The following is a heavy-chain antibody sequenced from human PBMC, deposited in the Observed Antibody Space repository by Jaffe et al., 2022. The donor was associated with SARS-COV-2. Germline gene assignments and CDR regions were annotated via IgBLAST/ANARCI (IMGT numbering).Heavy chain of an antibody. V-gene: IGHV3-49*03. CDR3: SRQQLVSWHFDL. D-gene: IGHD6-13*01. CDR1: GFTFGDYA. J-gene: IGHJ2*01. CDR2: IRSEAHGGTP. Sequence: EVQVVESGGGLVQPGRSLRLSCTASGFTFGDYAMSWFRQAPGKGLEWVSFIRSEAHGGTPEHAASVKGRFIISKDDSKSIAYLQMNSLKTEDTAMYYCSRQQLVSWHFDLWGRGTQVTVSS.